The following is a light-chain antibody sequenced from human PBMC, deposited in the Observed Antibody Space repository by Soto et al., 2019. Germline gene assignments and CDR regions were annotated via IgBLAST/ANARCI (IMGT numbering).Light chain of an antibody. CDR1: QSISSH. CDR2: DAS. J-gene: IGKJ1*01. Sequence: EIVLTHSPATLSLSPGERSTLSCRASQSISSHLGWYQQKPGQAPRLLIFDASKRATGIPARFSGSGSGTDFTLTISSLEPEDFAVYYCQHYDSLRWTFGLGTKVDIK. V-gene: IGKV3-11*01. CDR3: QHYDSLRWT.